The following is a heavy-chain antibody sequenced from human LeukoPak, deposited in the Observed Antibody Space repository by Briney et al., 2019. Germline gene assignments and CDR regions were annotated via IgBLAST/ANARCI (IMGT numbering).Heavy chain of an antibody. CDR3: ARAVSRWPHERFDY. V-gene: IGHV4-4*07. CDR1: GGSISSYY. Sequence: SETLSLTCTVSGGSISSYYWSWIRQPAGKGLEWIGRIYTSGSTNYNPSLKSRVTMSVDTSKNQFSLKLSAVIAADTAVYYCARAVSRWPHERFDYWGQGTLVTVSS. D-gene: IGHD6-13*01. J-gene: IGHJ4*02. CDR2: IYTSGST.